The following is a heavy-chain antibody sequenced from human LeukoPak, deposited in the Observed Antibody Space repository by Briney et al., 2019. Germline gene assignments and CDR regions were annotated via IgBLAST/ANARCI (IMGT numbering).Heavy chain of an antibody. CDR3: ARDLGFGELLPDY. CDR1: GFTFSSYA. D-gene: IGHD3-10*01. J-gene: IGHJ4*02. CDR2: ISYDGSNK. Sequence: GGSLRLSCAASGFTFSSYAMHWVRQAPGKGLEWVAVISYDGSNKYYADSVKGRFTISRDNAKNSLYLQMNSLRAEDTAVYYCARDLGFGELLPDYWGQGTLVTVSS. V-gene: IGHV3-30-3*01.